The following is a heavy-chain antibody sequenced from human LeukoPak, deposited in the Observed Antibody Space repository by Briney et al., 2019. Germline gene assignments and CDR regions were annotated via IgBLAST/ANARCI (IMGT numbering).Heavy chain of an antibody. Sequence: SETLSLTCNVSGVPINSYYWSWIRQPPGKGLEWIGYIFHSGNTNYNPSLKSRVTLSVDTSKSHFSLKLTSVTAADTAVYYCASLMSLYYFDYWGQGALVTVSS. CDR2: IFHSGNT. V-gene: IGHV4-59*01. CDR1: GVPINSYY. D-gene: IGHD3-10*01. J-gene: IGHJ4*02. CDR3: ASLMSLYYFDY.